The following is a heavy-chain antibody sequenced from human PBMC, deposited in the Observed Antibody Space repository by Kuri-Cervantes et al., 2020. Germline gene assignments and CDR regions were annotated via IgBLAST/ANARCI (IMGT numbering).Heavy chain of an antibody. CDR2: ISSSSSSI. D-gene: IGHD6-19*01. V-gene: IGHV3-48*02. J-gene: IGHJ5*02. Sequence: ETLSLTCAASGFTLSSYGMHWVRQAPGKGLEWVSYISSSSSSIHYADSVKGRFTISRDNAKNSLYLQMNNLRDEDTAVYYCARDSSGWKPFDHWGHGALVTVSS. CDR1: GFTLSSYG. CDR3: ARDSSGWKPFDH.